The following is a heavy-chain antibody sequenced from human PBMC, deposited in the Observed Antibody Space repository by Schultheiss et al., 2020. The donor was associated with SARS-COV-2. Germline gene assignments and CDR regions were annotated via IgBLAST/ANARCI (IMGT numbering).Heavy chain of an antibody. CDR1: GYSISSGHF. Sequence: SETLSLTCAVSGYSISSGHFWGWMRQPAGKGLEWIGRFFTTGYTKYNPSLQSRVTISVDTSKNQFSLRLSSVTAADTAVYYCARAPPGSRVGFDPWGQGTLVTVSS. CDR3: ARAPPGSRVGFDP. J-gene: IGHJ5*02. CDR2: FFTTGYT. D-gene: IGHD5/OR15-5a*01. V-gene: IGHV4-38-2*01.